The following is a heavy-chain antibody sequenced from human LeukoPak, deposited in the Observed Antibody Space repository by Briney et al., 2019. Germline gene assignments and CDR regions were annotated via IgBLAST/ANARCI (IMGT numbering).Heavy chain of an antibody. CDR3: ARVEVNSEGPLDY. D-gene: IGHD3-10*01. V-gene: IGHV3-48*03. CDR2: ISSGGYTI. Sequence: GGSLRLSCAASGFTFSSYEMNWVRQAPGKGLEWVSYISSGGYTIYYADSVKGRFTISRDNAKNSLYLQMNSLRAEDTAVYYCARVEVNSEGPLDYWGRGPLVTVSS. J-gene: IGHJ4*02. CDR1: GFTFSSYE.